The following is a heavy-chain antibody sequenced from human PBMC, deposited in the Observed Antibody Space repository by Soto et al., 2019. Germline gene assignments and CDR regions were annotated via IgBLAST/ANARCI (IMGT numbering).Heavy chain of an antibody. CDR1: GYTFTSYD. J-gene: IGHJ4*02. D-gene: IGHD1-26*01. V-gene: IGHV1-8*01. Sequence: ASLKGSCKXSGYTFTSYDINWVRQATGQGLEWMGWMNPNSGNTGYAQKFQGRVTMTRNTSISTAYMELSSLRSEDTAVYYCARGLTWELQGTDYWGQGTLVTVSS. CDR3: ARGLTWELQGTDY. CDR2: MNPNSGNT.